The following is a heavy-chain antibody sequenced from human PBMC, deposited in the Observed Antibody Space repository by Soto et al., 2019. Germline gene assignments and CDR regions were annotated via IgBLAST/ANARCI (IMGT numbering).Heavy chain of an antibody. D-gene: IGHD3-10*01. J-gene: IGHJ4*01. CDR3: ARDSGYGSGASVNHYLDY. CDR2: INHSGVT. V-gene: IGHV4-34*01. Sequence: SETLSLTCADSGGSFSGYYWSWIRQPPGKGLEWIGEINHSGVTNYIPSLKSRVTISVDRSTKQFSLKLTSVTAADTAVYYCARDSGYGSGASVNHYLDYWGHGTLVTVSS. CDR1: GGSFSGYY.